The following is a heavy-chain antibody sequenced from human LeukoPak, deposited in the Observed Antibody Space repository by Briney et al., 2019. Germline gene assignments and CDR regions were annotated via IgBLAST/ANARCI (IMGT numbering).Heavy chain of an antibody. CDR2: INRDGSTT. J-gene: IGHJ4*02. V-gene: IGHV3-74*01. CDR3: VRDHGYSYGYGIDYDY. CDR1: GFTFSSYW. D-gene: IGHD5-18*01. Sequence: QAGGSLRLSCAGSGFTFSSYWMHWVRQAPGKGLVWVSRINRDGSTTNYAASVKGRFTISRDNAKNTLYLQMNSLRAEDMAVYYCVRDHGYSYGYGIDYDYWGQGTLVTVSS.